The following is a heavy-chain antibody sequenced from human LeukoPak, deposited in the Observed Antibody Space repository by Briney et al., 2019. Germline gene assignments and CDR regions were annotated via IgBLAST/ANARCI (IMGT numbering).Heavy chain of an antibody. Sequence: GESLKISCKGSGYSFTTYWINWVRQMPGKGLEWMGIIYPGDSDIRYSPSFQGQVTISADKSISTAYLQWSSLKASDTAMYYCARRGYCSGGSCFSAAFDIWGQGTMVTVSS. CDR3: ARRGYCSGGSCFSAAFDI. J-gene: IGHJ3*02. CDR2: IYPGDSDI. V-gene: IGHV5-51*01. D-gene: IGHD2-15*01. CDR1: GYSFTTYW.